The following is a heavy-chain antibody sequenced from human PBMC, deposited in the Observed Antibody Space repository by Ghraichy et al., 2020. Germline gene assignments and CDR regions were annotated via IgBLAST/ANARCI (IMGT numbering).Heavy chain of an antibody. CDR2: IYYSGST. D-gene: IGHD2-2*01. CDR1: GGSISSYY. CDR3: ARMPTEYNWFDP. V-gene: IGHV4-59*01. Sequence: SETLSLTCTVSGGSISSYYWSWIRQPPGKGLEWIGYIYYSGSTNYNPSLKSQVTISVDTSKNQFSLKLSSVTAADTAVYYCARMPTEYNWFDPWGQGTLVTVSS. J-gene: IGHJ5*02.